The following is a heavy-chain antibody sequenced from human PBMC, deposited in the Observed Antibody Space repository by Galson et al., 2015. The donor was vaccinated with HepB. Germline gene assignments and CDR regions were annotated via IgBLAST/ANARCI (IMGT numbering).Heavy chain of an antibody. D-gene: IGHD6-6*01. V-gene: IGHV3-48*02. CDR2: ISSSSSTI. Sequence: SLRLSCAASGFTFSSYSMNWVRQAPGKGLEWVSYISSSSSTICYADSVKGRFTISRDNAKNSLYLQMNSLRDEDTAVYYCARDGYSSSAYYYYGMDVWGQGTTVTVSS. J-gene: IGHJ6*02. CDR1: GFTFSSYS. CDR3: ARDGYSSSAYYYYGMDV.